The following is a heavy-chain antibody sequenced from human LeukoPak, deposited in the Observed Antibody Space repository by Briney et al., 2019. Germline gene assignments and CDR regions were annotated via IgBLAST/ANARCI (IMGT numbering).Heavy chain of an antibody. V-gene: IGHV3-23*01. CDR2: ISGSGGST. CDR3: ANPAASASGGY. CDR1: GFTFSSYA. D-gene: IGHD3-16*01. Sequence: GGSLRLSCAAPGFTFSSYAMSWVRQAPRKGLEWVSGISGSGGSTYSADSVKGRFTISRDNSKKTLFMQMNSLRAEDTAVYYCANPAASASGGYWGQGSLVTVSS. J-gene: IGHJ4*02.